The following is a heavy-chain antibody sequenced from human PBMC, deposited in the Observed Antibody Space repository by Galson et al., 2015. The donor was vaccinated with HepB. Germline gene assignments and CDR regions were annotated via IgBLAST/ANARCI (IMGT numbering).Heavy chain of an antibody. CDR2: IRRSGSST. J-gene: IGHJ4*02. CDR3: VRGGWETVMDY. V-gene: IGHV3-48*01. CDR1: GFTFSSYA. D-gene: IGHD6-19*01. Sequence: LRLSCAASGFTFSSYAMNWVRQAPGKGLEWVSYIRRSGSSTYYADSAKGRFTISRDNAKNSLYLQMNSLRAEDTAVYYCVRGGWETVMDYWGQGTLVTVSS.